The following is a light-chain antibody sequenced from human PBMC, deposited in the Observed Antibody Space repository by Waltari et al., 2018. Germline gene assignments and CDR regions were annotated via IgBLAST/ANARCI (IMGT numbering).Light chain of an antibody. CDR3: SSYAGGSSLM. CDR2: EVT. J-gene: IGLJ3*02. V-gene: IGLV2-8*01. CDR1: RTDVEGYDP. Sequence: QSALTQPPSASGSPGQSITISCTGIRTDVEGYDPVFWYQQHPGKAPKLLLYEVTKRPSGVPDRFSGSKSDNTASLAVSGLQAEDEADYYCSSYAGGSSLMFGGGTKLTVL.